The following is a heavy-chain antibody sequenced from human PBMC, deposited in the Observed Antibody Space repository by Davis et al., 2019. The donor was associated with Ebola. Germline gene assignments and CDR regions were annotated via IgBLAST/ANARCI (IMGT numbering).Heavy chain of an antibody. J-gene: IGHJ5*02. CDR3: ARSLYPGYDGGLWWFAP. D-gene: IGHD3-16*01. CDR2: INPHNGNT. CDR1: GYTFTSYA. Sequence: ASVKVSCKASGYTFTSYAMHWVRQAPGQRLEWMGWINPHNGNTNYAQNVQGRVTMTTDTSTSTAYMEVGSLRSDDTAVYYCARSLYPGYDGGLWWFAPWGQGALVIVSS. V-gene: IGHV1-3*01.